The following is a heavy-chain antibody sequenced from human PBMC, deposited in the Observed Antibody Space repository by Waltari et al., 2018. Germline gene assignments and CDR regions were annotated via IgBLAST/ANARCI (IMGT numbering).Heavy chain of an antibody. CDR2: IWYEGRND. Sequence: QVHLVESGGGVVQPGKALRLSCAASGFSIPNYGMHWVRQAPGKGLEWVAVIWYEGRNDYYADSVKGRFSVSRDNAKNTLSLQMNSLRVEDTAIYYCARDIGNRLDLWGQGTLVTVSS. V-gene: IGHV3-33*01. CDR3: ARDIGNRLDL. CDR1: GFSIPNYG. J-gene: IGHJ5*02. D-gene: IGHD1-1*01.